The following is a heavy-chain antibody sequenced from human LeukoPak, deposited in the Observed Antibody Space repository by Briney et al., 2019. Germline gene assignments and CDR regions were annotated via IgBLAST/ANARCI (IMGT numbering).Heavy chain of an antibody. V-gene: IGHV3-33*01. CDR1: GFTFSSYG. CDR3: ARSIAVAGKGRGAFDI. J-gene: IGHJ3*02. CDR2: IWYDGSNK. Sequence: GGSLRLSCAASGFTFSSYGMPWVRQAPGKGLEWVAVIWYDGSNKYYADSVKGRFTISRDNSKNTLYLQMNSLRAEDTAVYYCARSIAVAGKGRGAFDIWGQGTMVTVSS. D-gene: IGHD6-19*01.